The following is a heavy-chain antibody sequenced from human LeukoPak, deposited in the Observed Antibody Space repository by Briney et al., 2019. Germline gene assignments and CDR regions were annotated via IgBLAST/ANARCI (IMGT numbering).Heavy chain of an antibody. V-gene: IGHV4-59*02. D-gene: IGHD1-26*01. J-gene: IGHJ4*02. CDR3: ARDRGSTGYYYLDS. CDR1: GGPVTEYY. CDR2: TYHTGST. Sequence: SETLSLTCSVSGGPVTEYYWGWIRQPPGKGLEWIGYTYHTGSTNYSPSLKSRVTMSVDASRNQFSLKLVSVTAADTAVYYCARDRGSTGYYYLDSWGQGILVTVSS.